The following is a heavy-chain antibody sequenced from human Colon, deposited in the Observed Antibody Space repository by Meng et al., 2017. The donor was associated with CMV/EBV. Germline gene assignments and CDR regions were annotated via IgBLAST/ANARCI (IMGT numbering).Heavy chain of an antibody. CDR1: GYTFTANH. J-gene: IGHJ4*02. D-gene: IGHD6-13*01. CDR2: IYPQDGGT. Sequence: QVQLVQTWTEVKKPGASVKVPCKTSGYTFTANHLHWVRQAPGQGLEWMGWIYPQDGGTYFAQKFQDRVTLTRDTSITTAYMELSGLTSDDTAIYYCVRESWYFDFWGEGTLVTVSS. V-gene: IGHV1-2*02. CDR3: VRESWYFDF.